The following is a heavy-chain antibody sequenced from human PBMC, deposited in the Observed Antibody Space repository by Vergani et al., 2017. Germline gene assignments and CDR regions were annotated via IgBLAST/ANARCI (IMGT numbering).Heavy chain of an antibody. J-gene: IGHJ5*02. V-gene: IGHV4-4*02. Sequence: QVQLQESGPGLVKPSGTLSLTCAVSGGPISSSNWWSWVRQPPGKGLEWSGEIYHSGSTNYNPALKSRITMSVDKSKNQFSLKITSVTASDTAVYYRARSYSSSWFSPDWFDPWGQGTLVTVSS. CDR1: GGPISSSNW. CDR2: IYHSGST. D-gene: IGHD6-13*01. CDR3: ARSYSSSWFSPDWFDP.